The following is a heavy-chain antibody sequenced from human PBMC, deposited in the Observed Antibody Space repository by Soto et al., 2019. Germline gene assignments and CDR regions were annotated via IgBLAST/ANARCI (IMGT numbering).Heavy chain of an antibody. CDR1: GGSFSGYY. CDR2: INHSGST. CDR3: ARARGISRSLNNWFDP. D-gene: IGHD3-10*01. Sequence: QVQLQQWGAGLLKPSETLSLTCAVYGGSFSGYYWSWIRQPPGKGLEWIGEINHSGSTNYNPSLKSRVTISVDTSKNQFSRKLSSVTAADTAVYYCARARGISRSLNNWFDPWGQGTLVTVSS. V-gene: IGHV4-34*01. J-gene: IGHJ5*02.